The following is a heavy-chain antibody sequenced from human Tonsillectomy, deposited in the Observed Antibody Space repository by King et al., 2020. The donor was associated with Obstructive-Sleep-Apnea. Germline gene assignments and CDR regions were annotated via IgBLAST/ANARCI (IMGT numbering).Heavy chain of an antibody. CDR2: ISHSSSTI. J-gene: IGHJ6*02. CDR3: ARTLLYYYGMDV. Sequence: QLVQSGGGLVQPGGSLRLSCAASGFTFSSYSMNWVRQAPGKGLEWVSYISHSSSTIYYADSVKGRFTISRDNAKNSLYLQMNSLRAEDTAVYYCARTLLYYYGMDVWGQGTTVTVSS. V-gene: IGHV3-48*04. CDR1: GFTFSSYS.